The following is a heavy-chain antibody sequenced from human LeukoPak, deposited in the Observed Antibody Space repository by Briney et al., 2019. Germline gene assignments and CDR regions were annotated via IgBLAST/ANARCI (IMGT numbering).Heavy chain of an antibody. Sequence: GGSLRLSCAASGFTFSSYAMHWVRQAPGKGLEWVAVISYDGSNKYYADSVKGRFTISRDNSKNTLYLQMNSLRAEDTAVYYCAREGDSSGYYYRPIDYFDYWGQGTLVTVSS. J-gene: IGHJ4*02. D-gene: IGHD3-22*01. V-gene: IGHV3-30*01. CDR2: ISYDGSNK. CDR1: GFTFSSYA. CDR3: AREGDSSGYYYRPIDYFDY.